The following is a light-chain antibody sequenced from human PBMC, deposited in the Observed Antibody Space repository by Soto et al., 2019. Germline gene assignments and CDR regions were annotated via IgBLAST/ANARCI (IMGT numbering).Light chain of an antibody. J-gene: IGKJ5*01. CDR3: QQFNNYPIT. V-gene: IGKV1D-13*01. CDR1: QGISSA. CDR2: DAS. Sequence: AIQLTQSPSSLSASVGDRVTITCRASQGISSALAWYQQKPGKAPKLLIYDASSLESGVPPRFSGSGSGTDFTLTISSLQPEDVATYYWQQFNNYPITFGQGTRLEIK.